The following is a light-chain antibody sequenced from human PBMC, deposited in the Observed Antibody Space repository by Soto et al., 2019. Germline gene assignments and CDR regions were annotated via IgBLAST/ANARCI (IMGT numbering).Light chain of an antibody. CDR2: AAS. J-gene: IGKJ2*01. CDR3: QKYVDAPKT. Sequence: DIQMTQSPSSLSASVGDRVTITCRASQGISNYLAWYQQKPGKVPKLLIYAASTLQSGVPYRFIGGGSGTDFTLTIRSLQPEDAATYYCQKYVDAPKTFGQGTKVEIK. V-gene: IGKV1-27*01. CDR1: QGISNY.